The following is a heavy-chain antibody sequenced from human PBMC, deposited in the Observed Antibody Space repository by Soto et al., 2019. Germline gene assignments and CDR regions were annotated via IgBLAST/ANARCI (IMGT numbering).Heavy chain of an antibody. J-gene: IGHJ3*02. CDR2: ISAYNGNT. Sequence: QVQLVQSGAEVKKPGASVKVSCKASVYTFTSYGINRVRQAPGQGLEWMGWISAYNGNTNYAQKLQGRVTMNTETSTKKAYKEVRSLRSDDTAVYYCARGGENVEMDIIWAFYIWGQGTMVTVS. V-gene: IGHV1-18*01. CDR3: ARGGENVEMDIIWAFYI. D-gene: IGHD3-3*01. CDR1: VYTFTSYG.